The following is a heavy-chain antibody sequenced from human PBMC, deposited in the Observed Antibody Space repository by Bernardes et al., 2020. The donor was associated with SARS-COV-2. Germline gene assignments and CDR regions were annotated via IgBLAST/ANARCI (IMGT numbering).Heavy chain of an antibody. V-gene: IGHV4-34*01. J-gene: IGHJ4*02. Sequence: SETLSLTCAVYGGSFSGYYWSWIRQPPGKGLEWIGEINHSGSTNYNPSLKSRVTISVDTSKNQFSLKLSSVTAADTAVYYCARGLSSTSCYWWGQGTLVTVSS. CDR1: GGSFSGYY. CDR2: INHSGST. CDR3: ARGLSSTSCYW. D-gene: IGHD2-2*01.